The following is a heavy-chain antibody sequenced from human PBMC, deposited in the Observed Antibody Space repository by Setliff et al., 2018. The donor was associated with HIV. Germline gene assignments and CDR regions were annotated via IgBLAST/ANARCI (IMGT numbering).Heavy chain of an antibody. J-gene: IGHJ5*01. CDR3: ARSTVGAGASFP. Sequence: SETLSLTCTVSGDSINTHYWSWIRQPPGKGLEWVGCISQIGNTKFNPSLNSRVTISLDTSKNQFSLRLTSLTAADTALYSCARSTVGAGASFPWGRGILVTVSS. CDR1: GDSINTHY. CDR2: ISQIGNT. D-gene: IGHD1-26*01. V-gene: IGHV4-59*11.